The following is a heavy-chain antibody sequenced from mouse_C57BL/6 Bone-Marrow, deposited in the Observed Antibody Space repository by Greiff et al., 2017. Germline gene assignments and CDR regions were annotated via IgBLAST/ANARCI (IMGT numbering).Heavy chain of an antibody. D-gene: IGHD1-1*01. CDR3: ARAPYGSSPYWYFDV. Sequence: EVQLQQSGAELVKPGASVKLSCTASGFNIKDYYMHWVKQRTEQGLEWIGRIDPEDGETKYAPKFKGKATITADTSSNTAYLQLSSLTSEDTAVYYCARAPYGSSPYWYFDVWGTGTTVTVSS. J-gene: IGHJ1*03. V-gene: IGHV14-2*01. CDR2: IDPEDGET. CDR1: GFNIKDYY.